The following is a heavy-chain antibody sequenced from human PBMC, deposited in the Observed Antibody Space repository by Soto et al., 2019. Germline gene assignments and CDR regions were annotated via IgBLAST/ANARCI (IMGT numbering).Heavy chain of an antibody. Sequence: GESLKISCKGSGYSFTSYWISWVRQMPGKGLEWMGRIDPSDSYTNYSPSFQGHVTISADKSISTAYLQWSSLKASDTAMYYCARGVVVALYYYGMDVWGQGTTVTVSS. CDR1: GYSFTSYW. J-gene: IGHJ6*02. V-gene: IGHV5-10-1*01. CDR3: ARGVVVALYYYGMDV. D-gene: IGHD2-15*01. CDR2: IDPSDSYT.